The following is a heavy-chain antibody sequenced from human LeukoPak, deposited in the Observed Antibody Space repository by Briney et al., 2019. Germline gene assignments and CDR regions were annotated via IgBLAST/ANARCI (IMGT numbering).Heavy chain of an antibody. CDR1: GYTFTGYY. Sequence: GASVKVSCKASGYTFTGYYMHWVRQAPGQGLEWMGWINPNSGGTNYAQKFQGRVTMTRDTSISTAYMELSRLRSDDTAVYYCARGPLYYDFWSGYYYYYYYMDVWGKGTTVTVSS. J-gene: IGHJ6*03. CDR2: INPNSGGT. D-gene: IGHD3-3*01. CDR3: ARGPLYYDFWSGYYYYYYYMDV. V-gene: IGHV1-2*02.